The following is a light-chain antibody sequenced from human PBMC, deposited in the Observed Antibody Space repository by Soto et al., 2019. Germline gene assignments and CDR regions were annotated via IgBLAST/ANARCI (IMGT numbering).Light chain of an antibody. V-gene: IGKV1-5*01. CDR2: HAS. CDR1: QSISNC. J-gene: IGKJ1*01. CDR3: QQYNNWPTRT. Sequence: DIHMTQSPSTLPASVGDRATITCRASQSISNCLAWYQQKPWTAPKLLLYHASTLESGVPSRFSGSGSGTEFSLTISSLQSEDFAVYYCQQYNNWPTRTCGQGTKVDIK.